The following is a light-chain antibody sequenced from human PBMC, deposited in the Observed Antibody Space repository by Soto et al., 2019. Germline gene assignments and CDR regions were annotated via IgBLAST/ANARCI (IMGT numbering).Light chain of an antibody. CDR2: EVS. V-gene: IGLV2-8*01. CDR1: SSDVGGYNY. CDR3: SSYAGSNVV. Sequence: QSVLTQPPSASGSPGQSVTISCTGTSSDVGGYNYVSWYQHHPGKAPKLMIYEVSKRPSSGVPDRFSGSKSGNTASLTVSGLQAEDEADYYCSSYAGSNVVFGGGTKLTVL. J-gene: IGLJ2*01.